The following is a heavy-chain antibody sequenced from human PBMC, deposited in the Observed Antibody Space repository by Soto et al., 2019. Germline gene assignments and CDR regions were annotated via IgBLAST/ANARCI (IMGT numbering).Heavy chain of an antibody. Sequence: SETLSLTCTVSGGSISSGDYYWSWIRQPPGKGLEWIGYIYYSGSTYYNPSLKSRVTISVDTSKNQFYLNLTSVTAADTALYYCARRLGGGFDSWGQGALGTVCS. CDR2: IYYSGST. D-gene: IGHD3-16*01. CDR3: ARRLGGGFDS. CDR1: GGSISSGDYY. V-gene: IGHV4-30-4*02. J-gene: IGHJ4*02.